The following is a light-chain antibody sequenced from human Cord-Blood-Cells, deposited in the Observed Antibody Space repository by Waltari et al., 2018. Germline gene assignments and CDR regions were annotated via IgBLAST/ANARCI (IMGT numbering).Light chain of an antibody. CDR3: CSYAGSYPWV. J-gene: IGLJ3*02. Sequence: QSALTPPRSVSGSPGQSATISCPGTSSDVCGYNYVSWYQQHPGKAPKLMIYDVSKRPSGVPDRFSGSKSGNTASLTISGLQAEDEADYYCCSYAGSYPWVFGGGTKLTVL. CDR2: DVS. CDR1: SSDVCGYNY. V-gene: IGLV2-11*01.